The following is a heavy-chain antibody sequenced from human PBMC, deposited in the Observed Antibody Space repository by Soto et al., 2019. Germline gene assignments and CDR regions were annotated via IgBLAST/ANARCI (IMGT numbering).Heavy chain of an antibody. D-gene: IGHD6-19*01. J-gene: IGHJ4*02. CDR3: ARTKYNSGWLED. CDR1: NHSIRSDNW. V-gene: IGHV4-28*01. CDR2: MYHIGTT. Sequence: QVQLQESGPRLVRPSDTLSLTCSVYNHSIRSDNWWGWIRQPPGKGLEWVGYMYHIGTTYYNPSLKSRISLSVDTTKNQFSLKLKSVTAVDTAIYYCARTKYNSGWLEDWGQGTLVTVSS.